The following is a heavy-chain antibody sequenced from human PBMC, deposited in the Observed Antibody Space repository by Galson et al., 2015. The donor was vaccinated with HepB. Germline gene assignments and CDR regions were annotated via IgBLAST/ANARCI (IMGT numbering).Heavy chain of an antibody. CDR3: APSSSDYVWGSYHDY. J-gene: IGHJ4*02. D-gene: IGHD3-16*02. Sequence: PALVKPTQTLTLTCTFSGFSLSTSGGGVGWIRQPPGKAQEWLALLCSDEDKLYSPSLKSRLTITKDTSKTQVVLTRSHTDPVDTATYYCAPSSSDYVWGSYHDYWGQGTLVTVSS. CDR1: GFSLSTSGGG. CDR2: LCSDEDK. V-gene: IGHV2-5*02.